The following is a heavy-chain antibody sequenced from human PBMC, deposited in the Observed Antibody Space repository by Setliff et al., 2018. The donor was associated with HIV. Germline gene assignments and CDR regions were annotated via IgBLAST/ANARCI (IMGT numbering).Heavy chain of an antibody. V-gene: IGHV4-34*01. Sequence: SETLSLTCAVYGGSFSAYYWSWIRQPPGKGLEWIGEINHSGSTNYNPSLKTRVTIMVDTSKNQFSLKLGSVTAADTAVYYCAREWSYGAFDTFDVWGQGTMVNVSS. CDR1: GGSFSAYY. D-gene: IGHD5-18*01. J-gene: IGHJ3*01. CDR3: AREWSYGAFDTFDV. CDR2: INHSGST.